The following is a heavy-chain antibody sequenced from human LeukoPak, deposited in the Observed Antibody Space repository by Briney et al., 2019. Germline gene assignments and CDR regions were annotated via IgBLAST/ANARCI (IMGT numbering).Heavy chain of an antibody. CDR3: ARDSPVVVTAMGGSYYYYMDV. V-gene: IGHV3-7*01. D-gene: IGHD2-21*02. CDR2: IKQDGSEK. Sequence: GGSLRLSCAASGFTFSSYWMSWVRQAPGKGLEWVANIKQDGSEKYYVDSVKGRFTISRDNAKNSLYLQMNSLRAEDTAVYYCARDSPVVVTAMGGSYYYYMDVWGKGTTVAISS. CDR1: GFTFSSYW. J-gene: IGHJ6*03.